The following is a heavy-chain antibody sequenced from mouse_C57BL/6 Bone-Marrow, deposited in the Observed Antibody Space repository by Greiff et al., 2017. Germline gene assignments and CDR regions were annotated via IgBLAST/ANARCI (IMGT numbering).Heavy chain of an antibody. V-gene: IGHV5-4*01. CDR1: GFTFSSYA. D-gene: IGHD2-3*01. CDR3: ARASDGHYYAMDY. J-gene: IGHJ4*01. Sequence: EVLLVESGGGLVKPGGSLKLSCAASGFTFSSYAMSWVRQTPEKRLEWVATISAGGSYTYYPDNVKGRFTISRDNAKNNLYLQMSHLKSEDSAMYYCARASDGHYYAMDYWGQGTSVTVSS. CDR2: ISAGGSYT.